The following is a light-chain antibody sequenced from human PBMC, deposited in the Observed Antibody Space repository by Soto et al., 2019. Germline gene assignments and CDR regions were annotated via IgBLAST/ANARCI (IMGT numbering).Light chain of an antibody. J-gene: IGKJ1*01. V-gene: IGKV3-20*01. CDR3: QQYGSSPCT. CDR1: QRVSSSY. Sequence: ESVLTQSPGTLSLSPGERATLSCRASQRVSSSYLAWYQQKPGQAPRLLIYGASSRATGIPDRFRGSGSGTDFTITISRLEPQDFAVYYCQQYGSSPCTSGQRTKVEIK. CDR2: GAS.